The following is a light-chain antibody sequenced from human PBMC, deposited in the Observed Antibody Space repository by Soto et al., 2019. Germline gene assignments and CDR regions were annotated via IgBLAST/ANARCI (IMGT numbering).Light chain of an antibody. CDR3: GSWDSSLSAYV. CDR1: SSNIGGNS. Sequence: QSVLTQPPSVSAAPGQKVTISFAGSSSNIGGNSVSWYQQLPGTAPKLLIYDDNKRPSGIPDRFSGSKSGTSATLGITGFQTGDEADYYCGSWDSSLSAYVFGTGTKVNVL. V-gene: IGLV1-51*01. J-gene: IGLJ1*01. CDR2: DDN.